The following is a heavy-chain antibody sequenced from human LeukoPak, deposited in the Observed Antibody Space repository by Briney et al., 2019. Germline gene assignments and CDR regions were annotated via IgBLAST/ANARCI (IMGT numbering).Heavy chain of an antibody. CDR3: ARASAADCSSTSCYVGDFDY. Sequence: GGSLRLSCAASGSTFSSYSMNWVRQAPGKGLEWVSSISSSSSYIYYADSVKGRFTISRDNAKNSLYLQMNSLRAEDTAVYYCARASAADCSSTSCYVGDFDYWGQGTLVTVSS. V-gene: IGHV3-21*01. CDR1: GSTFSSYS. D-gene: IGHD2-2*01. J-gene: IGHJ4*02. CDR2: ISSSSSYI.